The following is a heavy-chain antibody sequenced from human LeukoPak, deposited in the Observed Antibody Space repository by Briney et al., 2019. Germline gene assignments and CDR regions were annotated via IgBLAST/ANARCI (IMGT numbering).Heavy chain of an antibody. CDR2: IKQDGSEK. CDR1: GFTFSSYW. V-gene: IGHV3-7*01. Sequence: PGRSLRLSCAASGFTFSSYWMSWVRQAPGKGLEWVANIKQDGSEKYYVDSVKGRFTISRDNAKNSLYLQMNSLRAEDTAVYYCAREARWLLGVWFDPWGQGTLVTVSS. J-gene: IGHJ5*02. D-gene: IGHD3-16*01. CDR3: AREARWLLGVWFDP.